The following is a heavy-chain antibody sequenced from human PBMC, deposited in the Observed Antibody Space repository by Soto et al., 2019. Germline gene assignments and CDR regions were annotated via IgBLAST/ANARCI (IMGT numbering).Heavy chain of an antibody. J-gene: IGHJ4*02. CDR3: ARGAGYNFDY. CDR2: IYYSGST. D-gene: IGHD5-12*01. CDR1: GGSISSYY. V-gene: IGHV4-59*01. Sequence: PSETLSLTCTVSGGSISSYYWSWIRQPPGKGLEWNRDIYYSGSTNYNPSLKSRVTISVDTSKNQFSLKLSFMSAADTALYYCARGAGYNFDYWGQGTLFTVSS.